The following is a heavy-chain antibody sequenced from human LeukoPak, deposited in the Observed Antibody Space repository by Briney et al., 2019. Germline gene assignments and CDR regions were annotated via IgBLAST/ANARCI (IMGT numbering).Heavy chain of an antibody. Sequence: GGSLRLSCAASGFTFSTYRMSWVRQAPGKGLEWVANINQDGSEKYYVDSVKGRFTISRDNAKNSLYLQMNTLTDEDTALYYCARDKTRYQLLYCFDYWGQGTLVTVSS. J-gene: IGHJ4*02. CDR1: GFTFSTYR. CDR3: ARDKTRYQLLYCFDY. V-gene: IGHV3-7*01. D-gene: IGHD2-2*01. CDR2: INQDGSEK.